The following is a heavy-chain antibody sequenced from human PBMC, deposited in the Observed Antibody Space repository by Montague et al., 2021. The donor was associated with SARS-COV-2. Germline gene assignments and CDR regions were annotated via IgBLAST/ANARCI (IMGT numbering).Heavy chain of an antibody. V-gene: IGHV2-70*12. CDR3: AHRRGLLLSDAFDI. J-gene: IGHJ3*02. Sequence: PALVKPTQTLTLTCTFSGFSLSTGGMCVSWIRQPPGKALEWLALIDWDDDKYYSTSLKTRLTISKDTSKNQVVLTMTNMDPVDTATYYCAHRRGLLLSDAFDIWGQGTMVTVSS. CDR1: GFSLSTGGMC. D-gene: IGHD1-26*01. CDR2: IDWDDDK.